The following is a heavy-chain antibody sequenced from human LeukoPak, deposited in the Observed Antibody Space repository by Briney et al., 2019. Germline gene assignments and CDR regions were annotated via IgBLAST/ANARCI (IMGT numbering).Heavy chain of an antibody. CDR3: VFSDGGY. J-gene: IGHJ4*02. CDR2: ISWNSGSI. CDR1: GFTFDDYA. Sequence: AGGSLRLSCAASGFTFDDYAMHWVRQAPGKGLEWVSGISWNSGSIGYADSVKGRFTISRDNAKNSLYLQMNSLRAEDTALYYCVFSDGGYWGQGTLVTVSS. D-gene: IGHD3-16*01. V-gene: IGHV3-9*01.